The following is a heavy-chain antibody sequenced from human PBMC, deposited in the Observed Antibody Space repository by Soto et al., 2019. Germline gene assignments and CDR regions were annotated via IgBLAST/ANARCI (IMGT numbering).Heavy chain of an antibody. CDR1: GGSISSGDYY. Sequence: QVQLQESGPGLVKPSQTLSLTCTVSGGSISSGDYYWSWIRQPPGKGLEWIGYIYYSGSTYYNPSLTSRVTISVDTSKNHFSLKLSSVTAAATAVYYCARGPYDFWSGLLGHWGQGTLVTVSS. CDR2: IYYSGST. D-gene: IGHD3-3*01. CDR3: ARGPYDFWSGLLGH. V-gene: IGHV4-30-4*01. J-gene: IGHJ4*02.